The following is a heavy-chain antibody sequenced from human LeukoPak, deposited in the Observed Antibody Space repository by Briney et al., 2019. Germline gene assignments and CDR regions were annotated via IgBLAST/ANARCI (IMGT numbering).Heavy chain of an antibody. D-gene: IGHD1-7*01. CDR1: GFTFSNVW. Sequence: PGGSLRLSCAASGFTFSNVWMSWVRQAPGKGLEWVGRIKSKTDGGTTDYAAPVKGRFTISRDNSKNMLYLQMNSLRAADTAVFYCARGPYNWNYPRGFLDYWGQGTLATVSS. V-gene: IGHV3-15*01. J-gene: IGHJ4*02. CDR3: ARGPYNWNYPRGFLDY. CDR2: IKSKTDGGTT.